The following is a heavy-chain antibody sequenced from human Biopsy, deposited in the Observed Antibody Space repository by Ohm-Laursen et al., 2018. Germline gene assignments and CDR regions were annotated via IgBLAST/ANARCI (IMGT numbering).Heavy chain of an antibody. Sequence: SLRLSCAASGFTFKNDNMHWVRQAPGKWLEWVAAIYNDGINEYYADSVKGRFTISRDDSKNTLYLQMNSLRVEDTAVFYCARDLRGHWFFDLWGRGTLVTVSS. CDR3: ARDLRGHWFFDL. CDR2: IYNDGINE. D-gene: IGHD5/OR15-5a*01. V-gene: IGHV3-33*01. J-gene: IGHJ2*01. CDR1: GFTFKNDN.